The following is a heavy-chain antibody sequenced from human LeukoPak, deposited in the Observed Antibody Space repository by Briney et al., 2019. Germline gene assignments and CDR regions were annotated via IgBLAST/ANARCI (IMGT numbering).Heavy chain of an antibody. D-gene: IGHD3-16*01. CDR1: GGTFKNYG. CDR2: IMPIFGTP. CDR3: AIGGGIGYYYMDV. J-gene: IGHJ6*03. V-gene: IGHV1-69*05. Sequence: ASVTVSCRASGGTFKNYGISWLRQAPGQGPEWMGGIMPIFGTPTYARKFQGGVTISTYEGTSTAYMELSSLRSEDTAVYYCAIGGGIGYYYMDVWGKGTTVTVSS.